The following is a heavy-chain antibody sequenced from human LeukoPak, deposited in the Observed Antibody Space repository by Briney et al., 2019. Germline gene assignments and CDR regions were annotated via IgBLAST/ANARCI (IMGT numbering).Heavy chain of an antibody. J-gene: IGHJ3*02. Sequence: SETLSLTCTVSGDSISSYYWSWIRQPAGKGLEWIGYIYYSGSTSYNPSLKSRVTISVDTSKNQFSLKLSSVTAADTAVYYCARGGARYHRNAFDIWGQGTMVTVSS. V-gene: IGHV4-59*01. CDR2: IYYSGST. D-gene: IGHD3-9*01. CDR1: GDSISSYY. CDR3: ARGGARYHRNAFDI.